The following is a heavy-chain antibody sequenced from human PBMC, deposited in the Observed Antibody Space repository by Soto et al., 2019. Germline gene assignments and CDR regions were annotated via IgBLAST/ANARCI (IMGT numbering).Heavy chain of an antibody. Sequence: TGGSLRLSCAASGFTFSSYAMSWVRQAPGKGLEWVSAISGSGGSTYYADSVKSRLTITKDTSKNQVVLTMTNMDPVDTATYYCAHSLRYFDWFTRPNFDYWGQGTLVTVSS. CDR2: ISGSGGST. J-gene: IGHJ4*02. V-gene: IGHV3-23*01. CDR3: AHSLRYFDWFTRPNFDY. D-gene: IGHD3-9*01. CDR1: GFTFSSYA.